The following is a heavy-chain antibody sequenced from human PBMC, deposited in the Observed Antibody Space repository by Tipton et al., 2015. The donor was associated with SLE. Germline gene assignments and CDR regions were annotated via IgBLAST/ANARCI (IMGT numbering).Heavy chain of an antibody. CDR2: ISQDGSGT. J-gene: IGHJ4*02. D-gene: IGHD1-14*01. V-gene: IGHV3-7*01. Sequence: GSLRLSCAGSGFTFSSFWINWVRQAPGKGLEWVAIISQDGSGTHYVGSLEGRFSISRDNDKKSVFLEVQSLTVEDTAVYYCAGGAGWSHDYWGQGTLVTVSS. CDR1: GFTFSSFW. CDR3: AGGAGWSHDY.